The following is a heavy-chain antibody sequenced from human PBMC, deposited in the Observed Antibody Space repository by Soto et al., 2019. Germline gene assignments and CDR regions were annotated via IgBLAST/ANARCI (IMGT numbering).Heavy chain of an antibody. V-gene: IGHV3-33*01. J-gene: IGHJ6*02. CDR1: GFTFSSYG. CDR3: VRDSELRFLEWSAPIYYYYGRDV. CDR2: IWYDGSNK. Sequence: PGGSLRLSCAASGFTFSSYGMHWVRQAPGKGLEWVAVIWYDGSNKYYADSVKGRFTISRDNSKNTLYLQMNSLRAEDTAVYYCVRDSELRFLEWSAPIYYYYGRDVWGQGTTVTVSS. D-gene: IGHD3-3*01.